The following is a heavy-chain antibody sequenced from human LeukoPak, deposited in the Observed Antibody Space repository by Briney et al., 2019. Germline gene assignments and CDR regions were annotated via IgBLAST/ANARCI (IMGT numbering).Heavy chain of an antibody. CDR2: ISYDGSNK. CDR1: GFTFSSYA. Sequence: GGSLRLSCAASGFTFSSYAMHWVRQAPGKGLEWVAVISYDGSNKYYADSVKGRFTISRDNSKNTLYLQMNSLRAEDTAVLIGGVWGKGTTVTISS. D-gene: IGHD3-10*01. V-gene: IGHV3-30*04. J-gene: IGHJ6*04. CDR3: GV.